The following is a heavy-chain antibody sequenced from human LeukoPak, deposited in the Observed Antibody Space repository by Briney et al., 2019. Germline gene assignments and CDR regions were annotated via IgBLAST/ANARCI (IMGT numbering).Heavy chain of an antibody. CDR3: AKDGAYYDSSGYYYGSYFDY. CDR2: ISGSGGST. Sequence: GGSLRLSCAASGFTFSSYAMSWVRQAPGKGLEWVSAISGSGGSTYYADSVKGRFTIPRDNSKNTLYLQMNSLRAEDTAVYYCAKDGAYYDSSGYYYGSYFDYWGQGTLVTVSS. J-gene: IGHJ4*02. V-gene: IGHV3-23*01. D-gene: IGHD3-22*01. CDR1: GFTFSSYA.